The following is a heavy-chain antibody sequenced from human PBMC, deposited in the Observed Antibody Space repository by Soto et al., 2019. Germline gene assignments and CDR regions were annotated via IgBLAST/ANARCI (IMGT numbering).Heavy chain of an antibody. CDR3: AKDSNHLGVPAAMNSTGDCCSMDV. CDR2: ISWNSGSI. J-gene: IGHJ6*04. CDR1: GFTFDDYA. D-gene: IGHD2-2*01. V-gene: IGHV3-9*01. Sequence: EVQLVESGGGLVQPGRSLRLSCAASGFTFDDYAMHWVRQAPGKGLEWVSGISWNSGSIGYADSVKGRFTISRDNAKNSLYLQTNRLREEETALDSCAKDSNHLGVPAAMNSTGDCCSMDVWGDGTTVTVSS.